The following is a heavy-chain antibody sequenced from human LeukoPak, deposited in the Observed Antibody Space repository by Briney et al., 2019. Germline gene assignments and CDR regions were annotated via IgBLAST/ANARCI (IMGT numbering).Heavy chain of an antibody. CDR3: ARDYCSGGRCYSVDY. D-gene: IGHD2-15*01. J-gene: IGHJ4*02. CDR1: GFTFSSYS. CDR2: ITSSSSSI. V-gene: IGHV3-48*04. Sequence: GGSLRLSCAASGFTFSSYSLNRVRQAPGKGLEGVSYITSSSSSIYYADSVKGRFTISRDNAKNSLYLQMNSLRAEDTAMYYCARDYCSGGRCYSVDYWGQGTLVTVSS.